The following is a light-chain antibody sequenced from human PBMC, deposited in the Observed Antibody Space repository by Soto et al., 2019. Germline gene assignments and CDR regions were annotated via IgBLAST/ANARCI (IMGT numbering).Light chain of an antibody. J-gene: IGKJ3*01. CDR1: QGISRW. Sequence: DIQMTQSPSSVSASVGDRVTITCRASQGISRWLAWYQQKPGKAPKLLIYAATSLHSGVPSRFSGSGSGTDFTLTISSLQPEDFANSYCQHANSLPSFTFGPGTKVDIK. CDR3: QHANSLPSFT. CDR2: AAT. V-gene: IGKV1-12*02.